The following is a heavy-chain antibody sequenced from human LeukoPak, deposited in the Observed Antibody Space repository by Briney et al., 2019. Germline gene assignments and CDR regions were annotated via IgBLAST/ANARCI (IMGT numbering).Heavy chain of an antibody. CDR2: ISSSGSTI. V-gene: IGHV3-48*03. CDR3: GRGHWGLEY. Sequence: GGSLRLSCAFSGFTFSSYEMNWVRQAPGKGLEWVSYISSSGSTIYYADSVKDRFTISRDNPKNSLYLQMNSLRAEDTAVYYCGRGHWGLEYWGQGALVTVSS. J-gene: IGHJ4*02. D-gene: IGHD7-27*01. CDR1: GFTFSSYE.